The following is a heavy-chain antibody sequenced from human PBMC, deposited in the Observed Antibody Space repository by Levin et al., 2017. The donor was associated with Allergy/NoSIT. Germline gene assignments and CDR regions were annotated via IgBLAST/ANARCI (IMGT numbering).Heavy chain of an antibody. CDR2: IKQDGSEK. V-gene: IGHV3-7*01. J-gene: IGHJ1*01. D-gene: IGHD3-10*01. CDR3: ARDLGAYYYGSGSYGAEYFQH. Sequence: GESLKISCAASGFTFSSYWMSWVRQAPGKGLEWVANIKQDGSEKYYVDSVKGRFTISRDNAKNSLYLQMNSLRAEDTAVYYCARDLGAYYYGSGSYGAEYFQHWGQGTLVTVSS. CDR1: GFTFSSYW.